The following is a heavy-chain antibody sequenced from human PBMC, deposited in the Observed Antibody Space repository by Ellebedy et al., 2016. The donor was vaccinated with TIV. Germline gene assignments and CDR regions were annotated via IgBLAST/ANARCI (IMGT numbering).Heavy chain of an antibody. CDR2: IYYSGST. CDR1: GGSISSSSYY. CDR3: AKRASSGWSYYFDY. D-gene: IGHD6-19*01. V-gene: IGHV4-39*01. Sequence: SETLSLTXTVSGGSISSSSYYWGWIRQPPGKGLEWIGNIYYSGSTYYNPPLKSRVTISIDTSKKQFSLKLSSVTAADTAVYYCAKRASSGWSYYFDYWGQGTLVTVSS. J-gene: IGHJ4*02.